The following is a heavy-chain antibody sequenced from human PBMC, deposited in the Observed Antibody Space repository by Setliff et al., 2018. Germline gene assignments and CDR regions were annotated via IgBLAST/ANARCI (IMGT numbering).Heavy chain of an antibody. CDR2: INHSGST. V-gene: IGHV4-34*01. CDR1: GGSFSTYY. D-gene: IGHD6-19*01. Sequence: ASETLSLTCAVYGGSFSTYYWIWIRQPPGKGLEWIGEINHSGSTNYNPSLKSRVTISVDTSKNQFSLKLSSVTAADTAVYYCARDGGGIGWPYYFDYWGQGTLVTVSS. J-gene: IGHJ4*02. CDR3: ARDGGGIGWPYYFDY.